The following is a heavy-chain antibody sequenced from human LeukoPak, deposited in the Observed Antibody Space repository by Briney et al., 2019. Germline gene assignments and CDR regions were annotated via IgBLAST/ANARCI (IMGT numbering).Heavy chain of an antibody. CDR1: GFTFTSSA. V-gene: IGHV1-58*01. Sequence: GTSVKVSCKASGFTFTSSAVQWVRQARGQRLEWIGWIVVGSGNTNYAQKFQERVTITRDMSTSTAYMELSSLRSEDTAVYYCAAPPGGSYEVSLGYYYMDVWGKGTTVTVSS. J-gene: IGHJ6*03. D-gene: IGHD1-26*01. CDR2: IVVGSGNT. CDR3: AAPPGGSYEVSLGYYYMDV.